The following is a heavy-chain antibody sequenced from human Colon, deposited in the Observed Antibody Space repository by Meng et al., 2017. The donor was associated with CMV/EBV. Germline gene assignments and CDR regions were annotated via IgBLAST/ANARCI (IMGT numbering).Heavy chain of an antibody. Sequence: GGSLRLSCVASGIPIGGYSMHWVRQAPGKGLEWVALIWSDGTNEYYAESVEGRFTISRDNSRNTLFLEMNTLREDDTAVYYCARDQSGSYLAANWFDPWGQGTLVTVSS. V-gene: IGHV3-33*08. D-gene: IGHD1-26*01. CDR1: GIPIGGYS. J-gene: IGHJ5*02. CDR2: IWSDGTNE. CDR3: ARDQSGSYLAANWFDP.